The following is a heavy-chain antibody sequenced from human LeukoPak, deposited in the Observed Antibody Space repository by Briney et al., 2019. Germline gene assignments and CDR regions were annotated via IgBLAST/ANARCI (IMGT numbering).Heavy chain of an antibody. D-gene: IGHD3-10*01. CDR3: ASHNVAEVGSGSYGFDY. CDR1: GFTFSSYW. J-gene: IGHJ4*02. Sequence: PGGSLRLSCAASGFTFSSYWMSWVRQAPGKGLEWVANIKQDGSEKYYVDSVKGRFTISRDNAKNSLYLQMNSLRAEDTAVYYLASHNVAEVGSGSYGFDYWGQGTLVTVSS. V-gene: IGHV3-7*01. CDR2: IKQDGSEK.